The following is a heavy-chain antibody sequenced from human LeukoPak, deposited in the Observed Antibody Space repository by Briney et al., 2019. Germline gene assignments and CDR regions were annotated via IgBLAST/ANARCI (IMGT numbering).Heavy chain of an antibody. CDR2: TYYRSKWYN. CDR1: GDSVSSNSAA. V-gene: IGHV6-1*01. J-gene: IGHJ6*03. Sequence: SQTLSLTCAISGDSVSSNSAAWNWIRQSPSRGLEWLGRTYYRSKWYNDYAVSVKSRITINPDTSKNQFSLQLNSVTPEDTAVYYCARARGYSSGWYTQGFYYYYYMDVWGKGTTVTVSS. CDR3: ARARGYSSGWYTQGFYYYYYMDV. D-gene: IGHD6-13*01.